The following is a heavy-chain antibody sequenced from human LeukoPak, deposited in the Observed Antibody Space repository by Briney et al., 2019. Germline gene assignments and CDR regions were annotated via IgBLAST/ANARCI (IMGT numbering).Heavy chain of an antibody. D-gene: IGHD1-14*01. V-gene: IGHV4-59*08. CDR2: IYNSGRT. CDR3: ARHGTISSESYFDY. J-gene: IGHJ4*02. CDR1: GGSISSYY. Sequence: PSETLSLTCTVSGGSISSYYWSWIRQPPGKGLEWIGYIYNSGRTNYIPSLKSRVTISVDTSKNQVSLRLSSVTAADTAVYYCARHGTISSESYFDYWGQGALVTVS.